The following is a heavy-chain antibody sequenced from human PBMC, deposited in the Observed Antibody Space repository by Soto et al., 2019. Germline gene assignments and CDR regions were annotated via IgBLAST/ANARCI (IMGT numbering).Heavy chain of an antibody. CDR3: ARDQTRITIFGVVIIPGWFDP. Sequence: VQLVQSGAEVKKPGSSVKVSCKASGGTFSSYAISWVRQAPGQGLEWMGGIIPIFGTANYAQKFQGRVTITADESTSTAYMELSSLRSEDTAVYYCARDQTRITIFGVVIIPGWFDPWGQGTLVTVSS. CDR1: GGTFSSYA. D-gene: IGHD3-3*01. V-gene: IGHV1-69*01. CDR2: IIPIFGTA. J-gene: IGHJ5*02.